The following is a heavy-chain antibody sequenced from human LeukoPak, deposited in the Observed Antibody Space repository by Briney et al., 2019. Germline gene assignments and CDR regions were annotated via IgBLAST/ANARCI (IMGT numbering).Heavy chain of an antibody. Sequence: SETLSLTCAVYGGSFSGYYWSWIRQPPGKGLEWIGEINHSGSTNYNPSLKSRVTISVDTSKNQFSLKLSSVTAADTAVYYCARHPLNSGSYQPSDYWGQGTLVTVSS. J-gene: IGHJ4*02. D-gene: IGHD1-26*01. V-gene: IGHV4-34*01. CDR3: ARHPLNSGSYQPSDY. CDR1: GGSFSGYY. CDR2: INHSGST.